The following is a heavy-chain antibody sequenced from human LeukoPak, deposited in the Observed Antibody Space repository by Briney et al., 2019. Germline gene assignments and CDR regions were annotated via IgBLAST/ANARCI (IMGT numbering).Heavy chain of an antibody. Sequence: GESLKISCKGSGSSFTSYWIGWVRQMPGKGLEWMGIIYPGDSDTRYSPSFQGQVTISADKSISTAYLQWSSLKASDTAMYYCARLQDYSNYLGYFDYWGQGTLVTVPS. CDR3: ARLQDYSNYLGYFDY. J-gene: IGHJ4*02. D-gene: IGHD4-11*01. CDR2: IYPGDSDT. CDR1: GSSFTSYW. V-gene: IGHV5-51*01.